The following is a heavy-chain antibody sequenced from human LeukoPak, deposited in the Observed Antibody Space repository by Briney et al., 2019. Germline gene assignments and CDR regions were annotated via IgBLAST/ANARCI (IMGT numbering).Heavy chain of an antibody. CDR3: ATSASVAADYYFDN. Sequence: GSLILSCAASGFTFSDYYMSWIRQAPGKGLEWVSGLNWSGGTTGYADSVKGRFTISRDNAKNFLVLQMNSLRVEDTALYYCATSASVAADYYFDNWGQGTLVPVSS. V-gene: IGHV3-20*04. D-gene: IGHD6-19*01. CDR1: GFTFSDYY. J-gene: IGHJ4*02. CDR2: LNWSGGTT.